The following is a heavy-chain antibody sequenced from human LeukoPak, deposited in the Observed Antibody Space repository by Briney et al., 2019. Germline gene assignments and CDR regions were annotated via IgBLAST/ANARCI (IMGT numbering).Heavy chain of an antibody. CDR1: GFTFSSYW. CDR2: IKQDGSEK. D-gene: IGHD5-18*01. J-gene: IGHJ4*02. CDR3: ARVDASYGYLFDY. V-gene: IGHV3-7*01. Sequence: GGSLRLSCAASGFTFSSYWMSWVRQAPGKGLEWVANIKQDGSEKYYVDSVKGRFTISRDNAKNSLYLQMNSLRAEDTAVYYCARVDASYGYLFDYWGQGTLVTVSS.